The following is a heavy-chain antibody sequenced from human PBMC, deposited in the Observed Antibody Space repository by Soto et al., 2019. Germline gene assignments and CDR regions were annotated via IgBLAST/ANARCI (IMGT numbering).Heavy chain of an antibody. CDR2: IYYSGST. J-gene: IGHJ6*02. D-gene: IGHD3-3*01. CDR1: GGSISSSSYY. V-gene: IGHV4-39*01. CDR3: ATRESGHFFGMDF. Sequence: SETLSLTCTVSGGSISSSSYYWGWIRQPPGKGLEWIGSIYYSGSTYYNPSLKSRVTISVDTSKNQFSLKLSSVTAADTALYFCATRESGHFFGMDFWGQGTPVTVSS.